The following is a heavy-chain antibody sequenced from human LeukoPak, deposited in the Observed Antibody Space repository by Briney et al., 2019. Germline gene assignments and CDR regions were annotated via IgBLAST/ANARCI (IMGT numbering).Heavy chain of an antibody. CDR2: INDSGST. CDR1: GGSFSGYY. CDR3: AREALEYSTYYYYYYYMDV. V-gene: IGHV4-34*01. J-gene: IGHJ6*03. D-gene: IGHD6-6*01. Sequence: SETLSLTCAVYGGSFSGYYWRWIRQSPGKGLEWIGEINDSGSTNYDPSLKSRVTISVDTSKNQISLKLTSVTAADTAVYYCAREALEYSTYYYYYYYMDVWGKGTTVTVSS.